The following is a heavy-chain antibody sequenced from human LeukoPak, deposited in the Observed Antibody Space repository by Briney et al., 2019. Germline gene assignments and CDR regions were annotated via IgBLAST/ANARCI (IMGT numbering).Heavy chain of an antibody. CDR1: GFTFSSYG. CDR2: IRYDGSNK. J-gene: IGHJ3*02. Sequence: PGGSLRLSCAASGFTFSSYGMHWVRQAPGKGLEWVAFIRYDGSNKYYADSVKGRFTISRDNSKNTLYLQMDSLRAEDTAVYYCARVLADNTADGDAFDIWGQGTMVTVSS. V-gene: IGHV3-30*02. D-gene: IGHD1-1*01. CDR3: ARVLADNTADGDAFDI.